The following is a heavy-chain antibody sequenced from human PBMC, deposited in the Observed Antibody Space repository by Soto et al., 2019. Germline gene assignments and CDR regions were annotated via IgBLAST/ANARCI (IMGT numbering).Heavy chain of an antibody. V-gene: IGHV3-23*01. CDR2: LTGSGGST. CDR3: AKVGSADSSGYYYNYYFDY. Sequence: GGSLRLSCAASGFTFSSYAMSWVRQAPGKGLEWVSTLTGSGGSTYYADSVKGRFTISRDNSKNTLHLQMNSLRAEDTAVYYCAKVGSADSSGYYYNYYFDYWGQGTLVTVSS. D-gene: IGHD3-22*01. J-gene: IGHJ4*02. CDR1: GFTFSSYA.